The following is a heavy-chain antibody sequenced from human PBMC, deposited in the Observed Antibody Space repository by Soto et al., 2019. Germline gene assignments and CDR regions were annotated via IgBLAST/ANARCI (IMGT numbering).Heavy chain of an antibody. D-gene: IGHD2-15*01. CDR2: ISPIFGTA. CDR1: GGTFSSYA. CDR3: ARRDCSGGSCFSDY. Sequence: QVQLVQSGAEVKKPGSSVKVSCKASGGTFSSYAISWVRQAPGQGLEWMGGISPIFGTANYAQKFQGRVTITADESTSKAYMELSSLRSEDTAVYYCARRDCSGGSCFSDYWGQGTLVTVSS. V-gene: IGHV1-69*12. J-gene: IGHJ4*02.